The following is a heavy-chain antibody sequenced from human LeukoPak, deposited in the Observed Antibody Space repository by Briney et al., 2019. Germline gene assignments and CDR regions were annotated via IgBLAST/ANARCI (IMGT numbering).Heavy chain of an antibody. CDR2: ISYDGSSK. V-gene: IGHV3-30-3*01. CDR1: GFTFSSYG. D-gene: IGHD4-11*01. J-gene: IGHJ6*02. CDR3: ARSHDYSNYPGMDV. Sequence: AGSLSLSCAASGFTFSSYGMHWFRQAPGKGLEGVAVISYDGSSKYYADSVKGRFTISRDNSKNTLSLQMNSLRAEDTAVFYCARSHDYSNYPGMDVWGLGTTVTVSS.